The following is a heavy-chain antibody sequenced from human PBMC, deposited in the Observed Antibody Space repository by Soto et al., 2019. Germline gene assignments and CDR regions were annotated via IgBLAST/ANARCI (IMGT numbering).Heavy chain of an antibody. Sequence: ASVKVSCKASGYTFTSYGISWVRQAPGQGLEWMGWISAYNGNTNYAQKLQGRVTMTTDTSTSTAYMELRSLRSDDTAVYYCARVSRLYCSSTSCYDYWGQGTLVTVSS. CDR3: ARVSRLYCSSTSCYDY. CDR1: GYTFTSYG. V-gene: IGHV1-18*01. J-gene: IGHJ4*02. D-gene: IGHD2-2*01. CDR2: ISAYNGNT.